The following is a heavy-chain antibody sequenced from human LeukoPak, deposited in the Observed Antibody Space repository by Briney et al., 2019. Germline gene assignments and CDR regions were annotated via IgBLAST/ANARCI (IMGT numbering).Heavy chain of an antibody. CDR2: ISGSSGHT. D-gene: IGHD3-3*01. J-gene: IGHJ4*02. CDR3: AKVGFSEMEWLLYSDH. V-gene: IGHV3-23*01. CDR1: GLTFSSYA. Sequence: GGSLRLSCAASGLTFSSYAMSWVRQAPGKGLEWVSAISGSSGHTYYADSVKGRFTISRDNSKNTLYLQMNSLRAEDTAVYSCAKVGFSEMEWLLYSDHWGQGTLVTVSS.